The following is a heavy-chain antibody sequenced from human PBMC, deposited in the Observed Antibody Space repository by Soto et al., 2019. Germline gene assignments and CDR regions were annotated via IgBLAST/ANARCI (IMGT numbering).Heavy chain of an antibody. D-gene: IGHD3-9*01. CDR3: ASFPVDILTGWPY. CDR2: ISSSSSTI. V-gene: IGHV3-48*01. Sequence: GGSLRLSCAASGFTFSSYSMNWVRQAPGKGLEWVSYISSSSSTIYYADSVKGRFTISRDNAKNSLYLQMNSLRAEDTAVYYCASFPVDILTGWPYWGQGTLVTVSS. CDR1: GFTFSSYS. J-gene: IGHJ4*02.